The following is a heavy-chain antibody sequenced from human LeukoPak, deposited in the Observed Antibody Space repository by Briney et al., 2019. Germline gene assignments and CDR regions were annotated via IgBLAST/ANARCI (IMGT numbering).Heavy chain of an antibody. J-gene: IGHJ4*02. CDR2: ISGSGGST. D-gene: IGHD3-22*01. Sequence: GGSLRLSCAASGFTFSSYGMSWVRQAPGKGLEWVSAISGSGGSTYYADSVKGRFTISRDNSKNTLYLQMNSLRAEDTAVYYCATPGNYYDSSGYYYVGDYWGQGTLVTVSS. CDR3: ATPGNYYDSSGYYYVGDY. CDR1: GFTFSSYG. V-gene: IGHV3-23*01.